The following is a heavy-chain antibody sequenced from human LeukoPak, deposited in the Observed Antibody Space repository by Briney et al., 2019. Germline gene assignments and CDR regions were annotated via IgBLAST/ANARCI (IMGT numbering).Heavy chain of an antibody. D-gene: IGHD4-17*01. CDR2: IIPIFGTA. J-gene: IGHJ6*03. Sequence: GASVKVSCKASGGTFSSYAISWVRQAPGQGLEWMGGIIPIFGTANYAQKFQGRVTITADKSTSTAYMELSSLRSEDTAVYYCATTTMTTSLYPIYYYYYYMDVWGKGTTVTVSS. CDR3: ATTTMTTSLYPIYYYYYYMDV. V-gene: IGHV1-69*06. CDR1: GGTFSSYA.